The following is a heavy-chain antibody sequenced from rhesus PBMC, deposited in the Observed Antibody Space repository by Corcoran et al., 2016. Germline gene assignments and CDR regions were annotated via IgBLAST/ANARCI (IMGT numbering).Heavy chain of an antibody. CDR1: GYSISSGYG. Sequence: QLQLQESGPGLVKPSETLSLTCAVSGYSISSGYGWSWIRQPPGKGLEWIGYSSYSGSTSYNPSLKSRVTISRDTSKNQFSLKLSSVTAADTAVYYCASIAAAAHWGQGVLVTVSS. CDR2: SSYSGST. J-gene: IGHJ4*01. CDR3: ASIAAAAH. V-gene: IGHV4-122*02. D-gene: IGHD6-31*01.